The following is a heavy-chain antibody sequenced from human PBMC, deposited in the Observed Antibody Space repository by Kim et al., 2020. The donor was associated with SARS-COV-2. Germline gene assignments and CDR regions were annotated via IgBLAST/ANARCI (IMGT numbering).Heavy chain of an antibody. CDR3: ARGPRGVGSGSYYLNY. CDR1: GFTFSDHY. D-gene: IGHD3-10*01. V-gene: IGHV3-72*01. J-gene: IGHJ4*02. Sequence: GGSLRLSCAASGFTFSDHYMDWVRQAPGKGLEWVGRSRNKANSYTTEYAASVKGRFTISRDDSKNSLYLQMNSLKTEDTAVYYCARGPRGVGSGSYYLNYWGQGTLVTVSS. CDR2: SRNKANSYTT.